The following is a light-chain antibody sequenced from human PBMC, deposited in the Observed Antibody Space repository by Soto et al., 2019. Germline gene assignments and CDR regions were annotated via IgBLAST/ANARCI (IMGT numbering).Light chain of an antibody. J-gene: IGKJ4*01. V-gene: IGKV1-39*01. CDR2: AAS. Sequence: IQITQSPPSLSASVGDRVTIACRASQNIRTYLNWYQQKPGKAPKLLIYAASTLQSGVPSRFRGSGSETDFTLTISSMQPEDFANYYCQQSYDTPLTFGGGTKVDIK. CDR1: QNIRTY. CDR3: QQSYDTPLT.